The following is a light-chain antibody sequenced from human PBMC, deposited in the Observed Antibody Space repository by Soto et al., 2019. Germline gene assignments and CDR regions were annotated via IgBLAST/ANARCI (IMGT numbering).Light chain of an antibody. V-gene: IGKV1-5*03. CDR1: QSISSR. J-gene: IGKJ1*01. CDR3: QKYNSYWT. Sequence: DIQMTQSPSTLSASVGDRVTITCRASQSISSRLAWYQQKPGKAPKLLIYKASSLESGVPSRFSGSGSGTEFTLTISSLPPDYSATYYCQKYNSYWTFGQGTKVEIK. CDR2: KAS.